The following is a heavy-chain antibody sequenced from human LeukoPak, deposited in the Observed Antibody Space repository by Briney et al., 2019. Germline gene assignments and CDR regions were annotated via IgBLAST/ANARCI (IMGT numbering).Heavy chain of an antibody. D-gene: IGHD5-12*01. J-gene: IGHJ4*02. CDR2: INPNSGGT. CDR3: ARGWNSGYDYDS. V-gene: IGHV1-2*02. Sequence: GASVKVSCKSCGYTFTGYYIHWVRQAPGQGPEWMGWINPNSGGTNYAQKFQGRVTMTRDTSIYTAYMELSRLRSDDTAVYYCARGWNSGYDYDSWGQGTLVTVSS. CDR1: GYTFTGYY.